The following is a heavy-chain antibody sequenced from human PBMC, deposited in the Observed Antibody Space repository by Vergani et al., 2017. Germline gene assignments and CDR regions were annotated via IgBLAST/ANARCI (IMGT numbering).Heavy chain of an antibody. CDR3: AREGCSSTSCYTGDYYYYYMDV. D-gene: IGHD2-2*02. CDR1: GGSISSYY. CDR2: IYYSGST. Sequence: QVQLQESGPGLVKPSETLSLTCTVSGGSISSYYWSWIRQPPGKGLEWIGYIYYSGSTNYNPSLKSRVTISVDTSKNQFSLKLSSVTAADTAVYYCAREGCSSTSCYTGDYYYYYMDVWGKGP. J-gene: IGHJ6*03. V-gene: IGHV4-59*01.